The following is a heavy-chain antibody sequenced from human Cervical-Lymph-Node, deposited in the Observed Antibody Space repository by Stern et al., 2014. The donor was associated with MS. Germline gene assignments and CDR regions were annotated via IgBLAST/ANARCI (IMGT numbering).Heavy chain of an antibody. CDR2: IYPGDSDT. V-gene: IGHV5-51*01. CDR1: GYKFTNQW. J-gene: IGHJ5*02. CDR3: ATHPVGP. Sequence: VQLVQSGAEVKKPGESLKISCKTSGYKFTNQWIAGVRQMPGKGLEFMGIIYPGDSDTRYNQSFQGQVNISADKSTNTASLQWTSLKASDTAIYYCATHPVGPWGQGTLVIVSS.